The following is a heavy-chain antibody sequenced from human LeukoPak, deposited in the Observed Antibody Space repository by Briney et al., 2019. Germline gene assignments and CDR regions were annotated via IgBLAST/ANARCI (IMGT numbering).Heavy chain of an antibody. V-gene: IGHV3-23*01. J-gene: IGHJ4*02. CDR2: ISGDGADT. D-gene: IGHD2-2*01. Sequence: GGSLRLSCAASGFTFNRHAMSWVRQAPGKGLEWVSAISGDGADTYHADSVKGRFTIFRDSSTNALYLQMNSLRAEDTAIYYCAKSDCSPISCYVLDNWGQGTLVTVSS. CDR1: GFTFNRHA. CDR3: AKSDCSPISCYVLDN.